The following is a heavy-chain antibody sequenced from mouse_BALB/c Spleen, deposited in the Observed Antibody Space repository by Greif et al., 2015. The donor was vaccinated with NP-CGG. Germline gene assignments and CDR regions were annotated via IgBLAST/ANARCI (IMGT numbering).Heavy chain of an antibody. CDR3: ARGGNYGAY. J-gene: IGHJ3*01. D-gene: IGHD2-1*01. Sequence: VQLQQSGAELVRPGSSVKISCKASGYAFSSYWMNWVKQRPGQGLEWIGQIYPGDGDTNYNGKFKGKATLTADKSSSTAYMQLSSLTSEDSVVYFCARGGNYGAYWGQGTLVTVSA. CDR2: IYPGDGDT. V-gene: IGHV1-80*01. CDR1: GYAFSSYW.